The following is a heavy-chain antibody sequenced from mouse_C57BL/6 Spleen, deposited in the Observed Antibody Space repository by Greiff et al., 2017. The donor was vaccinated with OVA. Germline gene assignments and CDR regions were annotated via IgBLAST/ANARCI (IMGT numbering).Heavy chain of an antibody. V-gene: IGHV1-64*01. D-gene: IGHD2-1*01. CDR2: IHPNSGST. CDR3: ARGRGNYVYFDY. J-gene: IGHJ2*01. CDR1: GYTFTSYW. Sequence: QVQLQQPGAELVKPGASVKLSCKASGYTFTSYWMHWVKQRPGQGLEWIGMIHPNSGSTNYNEKFKSKATLTVDKSSSTAYMQLSSLTSEDSAVYYCARGRGNYVYFDYWGQGTTLTVSS.